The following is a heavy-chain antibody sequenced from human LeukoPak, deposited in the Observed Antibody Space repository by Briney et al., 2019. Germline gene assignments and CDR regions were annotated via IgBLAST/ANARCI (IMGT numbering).Heavy chain of an antibody. J-gene: IGHJ6*02. V-gene: IGHV4-59*08. D-gene: IGHD3-3*01. CDR2: IYYSGST. CDR1: GGSISSYY. CDR3: ARGHYDFWSGSDPHGMDV. Sequence: SETLSLTCTVSGGSISSYYWSWIRQPPGKGLEWIGYIYYSGSTNYNPSLKSRVTISVDTSKNQFSLKLSFVTAADTAVYYCARGHYDFWSGSDPHGMDVWGQGTTVTVSS.